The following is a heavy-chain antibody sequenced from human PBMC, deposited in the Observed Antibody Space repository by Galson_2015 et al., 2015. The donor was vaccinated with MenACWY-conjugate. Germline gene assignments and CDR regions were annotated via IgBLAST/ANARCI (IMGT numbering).Heavy chain of an antibody. J-gene: IGHJ4*02. CDR3: ARGDGSGPAPPYYFDY. V-gene: IGHV3-30*04. D-gene: IGHD3-10*01. CDR2: ISYDGSNK. CDR1: GFTFSSYA. Sequence: SLRLSCAASGFTFSSYAMHWVRQAPGKGLEWVAVISYDGSNKYYADSVKGRFTISRDNSKNTLYLQMNSLRAEDTAVYYCARGDGSGPAPPYYFDYWGQGTLVTVSS.